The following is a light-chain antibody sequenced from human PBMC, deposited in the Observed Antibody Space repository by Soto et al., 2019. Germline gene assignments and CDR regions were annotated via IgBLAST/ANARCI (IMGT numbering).Light chain of an antibody. Sequence: QAVVTQPPSVSGAPGQRVTISCTASSSNIGAGYDVHWYQQLPGTVPKLLIYGNSNRPSGVPDRFSGSKSGTSASLAITGLQAEDEADYYCQSYDSSLSGWVFGGGTKLTL. CDR1: SSNIGAGYD. J-gene: IGLJ3*02. CDR3: QSYDSSLSGWV. V-gene: IGLV1-40*01. CDR2: GNS.